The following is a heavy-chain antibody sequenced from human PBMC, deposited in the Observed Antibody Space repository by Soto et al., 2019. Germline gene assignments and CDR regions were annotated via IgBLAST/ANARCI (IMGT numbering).Heavy chain of an antibody. CDR2: ISGNGGST. CDR1: GVTFISYA. CDR3: AKDLDTAMVTGWFDP. V-gene: IGHV3-23*01. Sequence: GGALRLSWAGSGVTFISYAMSWGRQSPGKVLECVSAISGNGGSTYYADSVKGRFTISRDNSKNTLYLQMNSLRAEDTAVYYCAKDLDTAMVTGWFDPWGQGT. D-gene: IGHD5-18*01. J-gene: IGHJ5*02.